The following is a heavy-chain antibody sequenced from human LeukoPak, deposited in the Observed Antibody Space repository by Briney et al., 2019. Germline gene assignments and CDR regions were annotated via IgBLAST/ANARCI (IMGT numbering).Heavy chain of an antibody. Sequence: GGSLRLSCAASGFTFRTYAMSWVRQAPRKGLEWVSTISGNGGSTYYADSVRGRFTISRDNSKSTLYLQMNSLRAEDTAVYYCARDPGYAVYYFDYWGQGTLVTVSS. CDR2: ISGNGGST. CDR3: ARDPGYAVYYFDY. J-gene: IGHJ4*02. V-gene: IGHV3-23*01. D-gene: IGHD1-1*01. CDR1: GFTFRTYA.